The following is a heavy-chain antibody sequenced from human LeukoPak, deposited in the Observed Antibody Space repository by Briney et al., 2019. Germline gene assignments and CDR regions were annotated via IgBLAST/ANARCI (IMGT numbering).Heavy chain of an antibody. J-gene: IGHJ4*02. V-gene: IGHV1-2*02. D-gene: IGHD5-12*01. CDR2: INPNGGGT. CDR3: ARVRGYGRTFDY. Sequence: GASVKVSCKASGYTFTGYYMHWVRQAPGQGLEWMGWINPNGGGTNYAQKFQGRVTMTRDTSISTAYMELSRLRSDDTAVYYCARVRGYGRTFDYWGQGTLVTVSS. CDR1: GYTFTGYY.